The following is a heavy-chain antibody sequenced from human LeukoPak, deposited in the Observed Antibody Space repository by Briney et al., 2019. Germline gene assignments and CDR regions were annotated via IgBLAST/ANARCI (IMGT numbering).Heavy chain of an antibody. J-gene: IGHJ4*02. D-gene: IGHD6-13*01. CDR3: ARETAAGTGY. CDR2: IYYSGRTNYRST. CDR1: GGSISNYY. Sequence: SETLSLTCTVSGGSISNYYWSWIRQPPGKGLELIGYIYYSGRTNYRSTNYNPSLNSRVTISVDTSKNQFSLKLSSVTAADTAVYYCARETAAGTGYWGQGTLVTVSS. V-gene: IGHV4-59*12.